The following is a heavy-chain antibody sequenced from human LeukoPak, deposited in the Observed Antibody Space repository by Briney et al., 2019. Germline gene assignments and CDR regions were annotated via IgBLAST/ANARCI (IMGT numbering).Heavy chain of an antibody. V-gene: IGHV4-38-2*02. CDR1: GYSISSGYY. CDR2: IYHSGST. Sequence: PSETLSLTCTVSGYSISSGYYWGWIRQPPGKGLEWIGSIYHSGSTYYNPSLKSRVTISVDTSKNQFSLKLSSVTAADTAVYYCARDFSSSSTVYYYYYMYVWGKGTTVTVSS. CDR3: ARDFSSSSTVYYYYYMYV. D-gene: IGHD6-6*01. J-gene: IGHJ6*03.